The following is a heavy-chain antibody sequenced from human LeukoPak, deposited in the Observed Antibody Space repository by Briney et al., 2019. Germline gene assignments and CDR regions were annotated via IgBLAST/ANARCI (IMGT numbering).Heavy chain of an antibody. Sequence: GGSLRLSCAASGFTFSSYSMNWVRQAPGKGLEWVSYISSSSSTIYYADSVKGRFTISRDNAKNSLFLQMNSLRAEDTAVYYCARVSGSYYFMIDYWGQGTLVTVSS. CDR1: GFTFSSYS. V-gene: IGHV3-48*01. CDR2: ISSSSSTI. J-gene: IGHJ4*02. CDR3: ARVSGSYYFMIDY. D-gene: IGHD1-26*01.